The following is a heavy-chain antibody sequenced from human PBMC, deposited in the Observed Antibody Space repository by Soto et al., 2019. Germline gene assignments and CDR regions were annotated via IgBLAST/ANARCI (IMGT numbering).Heavy chain of an antibody. CDR3: ARNKTASMYTIGDY. Sequence: ASVKVSCKASGYTFTNYALHWVRQAPGQSLEWMGWIDGGNGNTKYSQKLQDRVTITRDTSASTAYMELSSLRSEDTAVYYCARNKTASMYTIGDYWGQGTLVTVSS. CDR1: GYTFTNYA. CDR2: IDGGNGNT. V-gene: IGHV1-3*01. J-gene: IGHJ4*02. D-gene: IGHD3-16*01.